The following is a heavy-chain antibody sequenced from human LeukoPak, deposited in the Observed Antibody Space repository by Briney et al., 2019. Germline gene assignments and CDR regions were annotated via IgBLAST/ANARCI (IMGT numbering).Heavy chain of an antibody. CDR2: LYSGGDT. CDR3: ARRSGEGYFDC. J-gene: IGHJ4*02. V-gene: IGHV3-66*01. CDR1: GFTFSSYS. D-gene: IGHD1-26*01. Sequence: PGGSLRLSCAASGFTFSSYSMNWVRQAPGKGLEWVSVLYSGGDTYYADSVKGRFTISRDNSKNTLYLQVNSLRAEDTAVYYCARRSGEGYFDCWGQGTLVTVSS.